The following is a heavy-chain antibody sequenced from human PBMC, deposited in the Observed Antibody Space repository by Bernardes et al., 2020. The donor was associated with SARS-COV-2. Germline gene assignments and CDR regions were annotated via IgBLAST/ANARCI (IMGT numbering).Heavy chain of an antibody. V-gene: IGHV4-39*01. CDR1: GGSFSSTTYY. CDR3: ARHYCSSTSCYTSGFDY. CDR2: VYYSGST. J-gene: IGHJ4*02. D-gene: IGHD2-2*02. Sequence: SETLSLTCSVSGGSFSSTTYYWGWIRQPPGQGLEWVGSVYYSGSTYSSPSLNSRVTTSVDTSKNQFLLHLSSVTAADTAVYYCARHYCSSTSCYTSGFDYWGRGTLVTVSS.